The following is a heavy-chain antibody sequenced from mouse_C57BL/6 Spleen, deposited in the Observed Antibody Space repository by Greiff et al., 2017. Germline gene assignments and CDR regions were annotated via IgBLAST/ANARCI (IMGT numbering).Heavy chain of an antibody. CDR1: GFSLTSYA. J-gene: IGHJ4*01. D-gene: IGHD1-1*01. CDR2: IWTGGGT. CDR3: ARNHYYGSSYAMDY. Sequence: VMLVESGPGLVAPSQSLSITCTVSGFSLTSYAISWVRQPPGKGLEWLGVIWTGGGTNYNSALKSRLSISKDNSKSQVFLKMNSLQTDDTARYYCARNHYYGSSYAMDYWGQGTSVTVSS. V-gene: IGHV2-9-1*01.